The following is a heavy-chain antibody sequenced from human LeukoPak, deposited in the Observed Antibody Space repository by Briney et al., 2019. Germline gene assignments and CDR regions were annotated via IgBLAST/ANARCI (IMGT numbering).Heavy chain of an antibody. Sequence: GRSLTLSCAASGFTFSSYGLHWVRQAPGKGLEWVAVISYDGSNKYYADSVKGRFTISRDNSKNTLYLQMNSLRAEDTAVYYCAKGTGASGAFDIWGQGTMVTVSS. CDR1: GFTFSSYG. CDR2: ISYDGSNK. CDR3: AKGTGASGAFDI. J-gene: IGHJ3*02. V-gene: IGHV3-30*18. D-gene: IGHD7-27*01.